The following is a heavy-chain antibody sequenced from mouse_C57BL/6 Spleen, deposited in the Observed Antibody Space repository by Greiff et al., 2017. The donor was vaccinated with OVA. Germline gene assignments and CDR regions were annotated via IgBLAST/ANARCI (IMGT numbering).Heavy chain of an antibody. CDR3: AKREVYYDYMYYFDY. CDR1: GYTFTSYD. Sequence: QVHVKQSGPELVKPGASVKLSCKASGYTFTSYDINWVKQRPGQGLEWIGWIYPRDGSTKYNEKFKGKATLTVDTSSSTAYMELHSLTSEDSAVYFCAKREVYYDYMYYFDYWGQGTTLTVSS. J-gene: IGHJ2*01. V-gene: IGHV1-85*01. CDR2: IYPRDGST. D-gene: IGHD2-4*01.